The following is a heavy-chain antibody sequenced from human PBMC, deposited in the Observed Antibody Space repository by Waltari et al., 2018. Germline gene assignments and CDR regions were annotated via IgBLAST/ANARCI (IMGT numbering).Heavy chain of an antibody. CDR1: GGSISSSSYY. J-gene: IGHJ5*02. CDR2: IYYSGST. V-gene: IGHV4-39*01. Sequence: QLQLQESGPGLVKPSETLSLTCTVSGGSISSSSYYWGWIRQPPGQGLAWIGSIYYSGSTSYTPPLKRRVTISGDTSKNQFSLKLSSVTAADTAVYYCASHKGNLNDYVWGSYRYRWFDPWGQGTLVTVSS. CDR3: ASHKGNLNDYVWGSYRYRWFDP. D-gene: IGHD3-16*02.